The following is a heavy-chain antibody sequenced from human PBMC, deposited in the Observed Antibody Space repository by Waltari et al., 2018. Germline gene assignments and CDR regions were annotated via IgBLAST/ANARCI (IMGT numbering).Heavy chain of an antibody. CDR1: GFPVTSNN. V-gene: IGHV3-53*01. CDR3: ARHVSGPTRAAFDV. CDR2: IPLGTNA. Sequence: EVQLVESGGGLIQLGWSLIPSCVGTGFPVTSNNMSWVRQVPGKGLEWVSNIPLGTNANYAESVRGRFTISRDNSKDTLYLQMNSLRVEDTAVYFCARHVSGPTRAAFDVWGQGTMVTVSP. D-gene: IGHD6-19*01. J-gene: IGHJ3*01.